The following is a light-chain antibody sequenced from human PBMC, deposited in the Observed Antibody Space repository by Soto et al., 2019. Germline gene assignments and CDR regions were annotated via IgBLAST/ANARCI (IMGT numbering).Light chain of an antibody. J-gene: IGLJ2*01. Sequence: QSALTQPASVSGSPGQSITISCTGTSSDVGGFNYDSWYQQHPGKAPKLLIFEVSNRPSGVSYRFSGSKSGNTASLTISGLQADDEADYYCNSYTTTSSRVFGGGTQLTVL. V-gene: IGLV2-14*01. CDR2: EVS. CDR3: NSYTTTSSRV. CDR1: SSDVGGFNY.